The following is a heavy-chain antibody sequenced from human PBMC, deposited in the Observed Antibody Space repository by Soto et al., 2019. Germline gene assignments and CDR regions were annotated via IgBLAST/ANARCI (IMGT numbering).Heavy chain of an antibody. V-gene: IGHV4-31*03. Sequence: QVQLQESGPGLLKTSQTLSLTCTVSGDSVSSGGYYWNWIRQHPGKGLEWLGYIFDSETAYYNPSLKSRITISMDTSKNQFSLKMTSVTPADTAVYYCARETFGVIHKAFYLWGQGSVVTVSS. CDR1: GDSVSSGGYY. CDR2: IFDSETA. J-gene: IGHJ3*01. CDR3: ARETFGVIHKAFYL. D-gene: IGHD3-3*01.